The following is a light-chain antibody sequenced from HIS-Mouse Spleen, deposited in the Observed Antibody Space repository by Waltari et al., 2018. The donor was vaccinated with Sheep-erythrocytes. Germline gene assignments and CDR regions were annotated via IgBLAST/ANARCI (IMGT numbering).Light chain of an antibody. CDR2: DAS. CDR1: QGISSA. J-gene: IGKJ1*01. Sequence: AIQLTQYTSSLSAPVGDRVTITCRASQGISSAVACYQQTPGKAPKLLIYDASSLESGLPSRFSGSGSGTDFTPTISRLQPEDFATYYWQQVNNYPRTFGQGTKVEIK. V-gene: IGKV1-13*01. CDR3: QQVNNYPRT.